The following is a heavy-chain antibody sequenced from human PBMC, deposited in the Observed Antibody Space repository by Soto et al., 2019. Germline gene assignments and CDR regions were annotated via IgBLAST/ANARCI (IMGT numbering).Heavy chain of an antibody. Sequence: EVQLVESGGDLVQPGGSLRLSCAASGLTFSSHWMHWVRQAPGKGLVWVSHINGDGSTTRYADSVKGRFTISRDNAKNTLYQQMNSLRAEDTAVYYCAIYSGVWGQWTTVTVSS. CDR2: INGDGSTT. J-gene: IGHJ6*02. CDR3: AIYSGV. D-gene: IGHD2-15*01. CDR1: GLTFSSHW. V-gene: IGHV3-74*01.